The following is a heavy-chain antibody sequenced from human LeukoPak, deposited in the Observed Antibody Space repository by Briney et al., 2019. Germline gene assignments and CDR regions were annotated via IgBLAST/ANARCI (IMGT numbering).Heavy chain of an antibody. CDR1: GFTFSSYA. J-gene: IGHJ4*02. D-gene: IGHD3-3*01. CDR3: AKAEGITIFGIVNPHFDY. Sequence: GGSLRLSCAASGFTFSSYAMSWVRQAPGKGLEWVSAISGSGDSTYYADSVKGRFTISRDNSKNTLYLQMNSLRAEDTAVYYCAKAEGITIFGIVNPHFDYWGQGTLVTVSS. V-gene: IGHV3-23*01. CDR2: ISGSGDST.